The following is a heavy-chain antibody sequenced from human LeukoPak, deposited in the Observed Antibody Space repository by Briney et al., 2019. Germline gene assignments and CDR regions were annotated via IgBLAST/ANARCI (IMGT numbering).Heavy chain of an antibody. J-gene: IGHJ3*02. V-gene: IGHV4-59*08. CDR1: GDSISSYY. CDR2: IYYSGST. D-gene: IGHD1-26*01. Sequence: SETLSLTCTVSGDSISSYYWGWIRQPPGKGLEWIGYIYYSGSTNYNPSLKSRVAISVDTSKNQFSPKLSSVTAADTAVYYCARALMGAPDAFDIWGQGTMVTVSS. CDR3: ARALMGAPDAFDI.